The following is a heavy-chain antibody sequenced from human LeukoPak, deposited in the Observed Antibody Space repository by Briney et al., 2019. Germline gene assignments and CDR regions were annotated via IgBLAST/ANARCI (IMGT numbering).Heavy chain of an antibody. Sequence: GGSLRLPCAASGYTFSTFDMHWVRQPSGRGLEWVSSIASVGATFCAGSVKGRFTISREDAKNSLYLQMNSLRAGDTAVYYCVRGGEIGLDYWGQGALVTVSS. CDR2: IASVGAT. CDR3: VRGGEIGLDY. V-gene: IGHV3-13*01. CDR1: GYTFSTFD. D-gene: IGHD3-16*01. J-gene: IGHJ4*02.